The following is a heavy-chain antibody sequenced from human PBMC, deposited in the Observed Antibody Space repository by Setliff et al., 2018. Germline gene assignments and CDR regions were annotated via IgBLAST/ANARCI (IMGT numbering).Heavy chain of an antibody. CDR3: ARAVSGYDYHYFDK. D-gene: IGHD5-12*01. V-gene: IGHV1-2*02. CDR2: MNPNTGGT. Sequence: GASVKVSCKASGYTFTGYYMHWVRQAPGRGLEWMGWMNPNTGGTTYAQAFQARITMTRDTSISTAYMELSRLTSDDSAVYYCARAVSGYDYHYFDKWGQGTLVTVSS. J-gene: IGHJ4*02. CDR1: GYTFTGYY.